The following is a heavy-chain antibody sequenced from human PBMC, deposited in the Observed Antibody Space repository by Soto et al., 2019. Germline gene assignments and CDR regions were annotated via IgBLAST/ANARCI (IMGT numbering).Heavy chain of an antibody. D-gene: IGHD5-12*01. J-gene: IGHJ6*02. V-gene: IGHV1-46*01. CDR2: INPSGGST. Sequence: ASVKVSCKASGYTFTSYYMHWVRQAPGQGLEWMGIINPSGGSTSYAQKFQGRVTMTRDTSTSTVYMELSSLRSEDTAVYYCARARRGDGYNWYYYGMDVWGQGTTVTVSS. CDR3: ARARRGDGYNWYYYGMDV. CDR1: GYTFTSYY.